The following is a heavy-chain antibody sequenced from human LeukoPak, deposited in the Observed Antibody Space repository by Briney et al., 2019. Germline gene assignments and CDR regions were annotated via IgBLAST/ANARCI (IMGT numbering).Heavy chain of an antibody. CDR3: AREPTYGSGSYHDY. CDR1: GFTFCSYS. V-gene: IGHV3-21*01. D-gene: IGHD3-10*01. Sequence: PGGSLRLSCAASGFTFCSYSMNWVRQAPGKGLEWVSSICSSSSYIYYADSVKGRFTISRDNAKNSLYLQMKSLRAEGTGVYYCAREPTYGSGSYHDYWGQGTLVTVSS. CDR2: ICSSSSYI. J-gene: IGHJ4*02.